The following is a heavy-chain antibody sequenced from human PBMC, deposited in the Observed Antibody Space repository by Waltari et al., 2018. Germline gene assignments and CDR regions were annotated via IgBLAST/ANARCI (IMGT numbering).Heavy chain of an antibody. V-gene: IGHV3-43D*04. CDR1: GFTFDDYA. CDR2: ISWDGGSA. D-gene: IGHD6-19*01. Sequence: EVQLVESGGVVVQPGGSLRLSCAASGFTFDDYAMHWVRPAPGKGLGWVSLISWDGGSAYYADSVKGRFTISRDNSKNSLYLQMNSLRAEDTALYYCAKDNTEGSGSFYFQHWGQGTLVTVSS. CDR3: AKDNTEGSGSFYFQH. J-gene: IGHJ1*01.